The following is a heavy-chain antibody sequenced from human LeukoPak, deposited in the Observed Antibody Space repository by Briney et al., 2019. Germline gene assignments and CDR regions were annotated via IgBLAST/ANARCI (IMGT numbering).Heavy chain of an antibody. CDR3: PAKGGIRYFDWPIRGYFDY. D-gene: IGHD3-9*01. Sequence: GESLKISCKQSGYRFTNYWISWVRQMPGKGLEWMGRIDPSDSYTNYSPSFQCHVTISADKSISTAYLQWSSLKASDTATFYCPAKGGIRYFDWPIRGYFDYWGQGTLVTVSS. V-gene: IGHV5-10-1*01. J-gene: IGHJ4*02. CDR2: IDPSDSYT. CDR1: GYRFTNYW.